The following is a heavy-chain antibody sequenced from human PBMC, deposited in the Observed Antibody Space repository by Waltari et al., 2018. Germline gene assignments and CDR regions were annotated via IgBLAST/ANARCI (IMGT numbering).Heavy chain of an antibody. CDR3: AREPIVGATAFWYFDL. D-gene: IGHD1-26*01. V-gene: IGHV4-38-2*02. J-gene: IGHJ2*01. CDR2: IYHSGST. Sequence: QVQLQESGPGLVKPSETLSLTCTVSGYSISSGYYWGWIRQPQGKGLEWIGSIYHSGSTYYNPSLKILVTISVDTSKNQFSLKLSSVTAADTAVYYCAREPIVGATAFWYFDLWGRGTLVTVSS. CDR1: GYSISSGYY.